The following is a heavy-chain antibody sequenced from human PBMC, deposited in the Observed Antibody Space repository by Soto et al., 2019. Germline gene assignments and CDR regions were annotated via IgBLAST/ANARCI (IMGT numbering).Heavy chain of an antibody. CDR2: ISGSGDST. Sequence: EVQLLESGGGLVQPGGSLRLSCAASGFTFSTYAMNWVRQAPGKGLEWVSGISGSGDSTYYADSVKGRFTVSRDNSKNTPYPQMNSLRAEDTAVFYCAKEKSSGLSFDYWGQGTLVTVSS. J-gene: IGHJ4*02. CDR1: GFTFSTYA. D-gene: IGHD6-19*01. CDR3: AKEKSSGLSFDY. V-gene: IGHV3-23*01.